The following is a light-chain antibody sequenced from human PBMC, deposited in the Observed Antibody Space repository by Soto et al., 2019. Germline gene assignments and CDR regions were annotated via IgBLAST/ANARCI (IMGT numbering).Light chain of an antibody. J-gene: IGKJ3*01. Sequence: DTQMTQSPSSLSASIGDRVTITCRASQDISDYLNWYQQKPGKAPKFLMYDASNLETGVPSRFSGSGSGTDFTLTISSLQPEDFATYYCQQYDNLLITFGPGTKVDIK. CDR3: QQYDNLLIT. V-gene: IGKV1-33*01. CDR2: DAS. CDR1: QDISDY.